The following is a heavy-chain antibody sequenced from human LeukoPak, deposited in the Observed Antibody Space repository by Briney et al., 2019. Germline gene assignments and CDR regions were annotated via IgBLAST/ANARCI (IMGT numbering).Heavy chain of an antibody. V-gene: IGHV4-59*01. Sequence: SETLSLTCTVSGGSISSYYWSWIRQPPGKGLEWIGYIYYSGSTNYNPSLKSRVTISVDTSKNQFSLKLSSVTAADTAVYYCARVTRGYSSAQTYYFDYWGQGTLVTVSS. CDR3: ARVTRGYSSAQTYYFDY. J-gene: IGHJ4*02. CDR2: IYYSGST. D-gene: IGHD6-19*01. CDR1: GGSISSYY.